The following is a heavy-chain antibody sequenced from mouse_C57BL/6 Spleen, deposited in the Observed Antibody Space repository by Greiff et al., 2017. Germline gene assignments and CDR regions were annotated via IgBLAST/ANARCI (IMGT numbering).Heavy chain of an antibody. CDR1: GFTFSSYT. V-gene: IGHV5-9*01. Sequence: EVQVVESGGGLVKPGGSLKLSCAASGFTFSSYTMSWVRQTPEKRLEWVATISGGGGNTYYPDSVKGRFTISRDNAKNTLYLQMSSLRSEDTALYYCARWYYGSSYYFDYWGQGTTLTVSS. CDR2: ISGGGGNT. D-gene: IGHD1-1*01. J-gene: IGHJ2*01. CDR3: ARWYYGSSYYFDY.